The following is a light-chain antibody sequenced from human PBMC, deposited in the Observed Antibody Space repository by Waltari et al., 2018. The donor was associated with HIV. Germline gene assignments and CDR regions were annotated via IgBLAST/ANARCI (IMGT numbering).Light chain of an antibody. CDR3: ISYTTSSTPYV. V-gene: IGLV2-14*01. CDR1: SSDVGGYNF. CDR2: EVS. J-gene: IGLJ1*01. Sequence: QSALTQPASVSGSPGQSITISCPGTSSDVGGYNFVSWYQKYPGKAPKLMIYEVSNRPSGVSDRFSGSKSANTASLTISGLRAEDEADYYCISYTTSSTPYVLGTGTTVTVL.